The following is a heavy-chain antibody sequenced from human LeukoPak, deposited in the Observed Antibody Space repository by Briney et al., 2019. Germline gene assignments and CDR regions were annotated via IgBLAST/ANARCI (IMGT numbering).Heavy chain of an antibody. CDR1: GGSFSDYY. Sequence: SETLSLTCAVYGGSFSDYYWSWIRQPPGKGLEWIGEINHSGSTNYNPSLKSRVTISVDTSKNQFSLKLSSVTAADTAVYYCARGKSFVVVPAATSWFDPWGQGTLVTVSS. CDR2: INHSGST. D-gene: IGHD2-2*01. J-gene: IGHJ5*02. CDR3: ARGKSFVVVPAATSWFDP. V-gene: IGHV4-34*01.